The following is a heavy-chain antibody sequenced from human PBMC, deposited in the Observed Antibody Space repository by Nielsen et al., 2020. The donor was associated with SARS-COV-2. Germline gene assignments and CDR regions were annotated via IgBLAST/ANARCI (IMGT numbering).Heavy chain of an antibody. Sequence: SETLSLTCTVSGGSISSGGYYWSWIRQHPGKGLEWIGYIYYSGSTYYNPSLKSRVTISVDTSKNQFSLKLSSVTAADTAVYYCARLGLWGVVNRDYWGQGTLVTVSS. V-gene: IGHV4-31*03. D-gene: IGHD3-3*01. CDR2: IYYSGST. CDR3: ARLGLWGVVNRDY. CDR1: GGSISSGGYY. J-gene: IGHJ4*02.